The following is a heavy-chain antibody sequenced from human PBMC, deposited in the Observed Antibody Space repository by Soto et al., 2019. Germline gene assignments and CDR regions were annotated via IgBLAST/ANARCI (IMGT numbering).Heavy chain of an antibody. CDR2: ISAYNGNT. CDR3: ARDETVTTWGRFDC. CDR1: GYTFTSYG. V-gene: IGHV1-18*04. Sequence: ASVKVSCKASGYTFTSYGISWVRQAPGQGLEWMGWISAYNGNTNYAQKLQGRVTMTTDTSTSTAYMELRSLRSDDTAVYYCARDETVTTWGRFDCWGQGTLVTVSS. J-gene: IGHJ4*02. D-gene: IGHD4-4*01.